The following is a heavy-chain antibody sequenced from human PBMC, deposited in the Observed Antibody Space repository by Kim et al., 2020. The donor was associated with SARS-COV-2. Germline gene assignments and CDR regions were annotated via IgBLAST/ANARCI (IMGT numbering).Heavy chain of an antibody. CDR2: IYYSGST. V-gene: IGHV4-39*07. CDR3: ARDRIVYCGGDCYSLD. Sequence: SETLSLTCTVSGDSISSSRYYWGWIRQPPGKGLEWIGSIYYSGSTYYNPSLKSRVTISVDTSKNQFSLKLSSVTAADTAVYYCARDRIVYCGGDCYSLD. CDR1: GDSISSSRYY. D-gene: IGHD2-21*02. J-gene: IGHJ4*01.